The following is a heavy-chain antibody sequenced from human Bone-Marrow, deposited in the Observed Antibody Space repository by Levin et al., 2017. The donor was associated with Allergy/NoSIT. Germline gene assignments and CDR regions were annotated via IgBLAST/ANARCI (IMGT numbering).Heavy chain of an antibody. CDR3: AKDRGFGGGSSPEYYFDY. D-gene: IGHD2-15*01. J-gene: IGHJ4*02. Sequence: LSLTCAASGFPFSSYAMSWVRQAPGKGLEWVSAISGSGGSTYYADSVKGRFTISRDNSKNTLYLQMNSLRAEDTAVYYCAKDRGFGGGSSPEYYFDYWGQGTLVTVSS. CDR1: GFPFSSYA. CDR2: ISGSGGST. V-gene: IGHV3-23*01.